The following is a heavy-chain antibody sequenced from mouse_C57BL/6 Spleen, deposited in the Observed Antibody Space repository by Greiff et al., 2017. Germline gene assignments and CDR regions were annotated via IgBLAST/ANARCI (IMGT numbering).Heavy chain of an antibody. J-gene: IGHJ4*01. CDR1: GYTFTSYT. D-gene: IGHD1-1*01. CDR3: ARGLRTRMDY. V-gene: IGHV1-4*01. CDR2: INPSSGYT. Sequence: QVQLQQSGAELARPGASVKMSCKASGYTFTSYTMTWVKQRPGQGLEWIGYINPSSGYTKYNQKFKDKATLTADKSSSTAYMQLSSLTSEDAAVYYCARGLRTRMDYWGQGTSVTVSS.